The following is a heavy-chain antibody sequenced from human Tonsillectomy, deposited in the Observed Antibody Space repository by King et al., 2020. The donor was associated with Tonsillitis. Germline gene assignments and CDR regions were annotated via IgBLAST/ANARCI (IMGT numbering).Heavy chain of an antibody. V-gene: IGHV3-7*03. J-gene: IGHJ3*02. D-gene: IGHD3-9*01. CDR1: GFTFSSYW. CDR3: AREARYFDWLLEAFDI. Sequence: VQLVESGGGLVQPGGSLRLSCAASGFTFSSYWMSWVRQAPGKGLEWVANIKQDGSEKYYVDSVKGRFTIPRDNTKNSLYLLMNSLRAEDTAVYFCAREARYFDWLLEAFDIWGQGTMVTVSS. CDR2: IKQDGSEK.